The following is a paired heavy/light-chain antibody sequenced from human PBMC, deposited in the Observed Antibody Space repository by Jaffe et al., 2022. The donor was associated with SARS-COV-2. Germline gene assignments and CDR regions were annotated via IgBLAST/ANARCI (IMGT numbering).Light chain of an antibody. CDR3: CSTAPGATWV. V-gene: IGLV2-23*02. CDR1: SSDVGSRNL. CDR2: EVS. J-gene: IGLJ3*02. Sequence: QSALTQPASVSGSPGQSVTISCTGTSSDVGSRNLVSWYQQHPGKVPKVMIYEVSERPSGVSNRFSGSKSGNTASLTISGLQAEDEADYYCCSTAPGATWVLGGGTKLTVL.
Heavy chain of an antibody. V-gene: IGHV3-74*03. CDR1: GFTFSGYG. CDR3: IRSPSSYFEY. Sequence: EVQLVESGGGLVQPGGSLRLSCAASGFTFSGYGMHWVRQGPGKGLVWVSRVNGDGSSITYADSVKGRFTISRDTAKNTLYLQMNSLRVEDTAVYYCIRSPSSYFEYWGQGAPVTVSS. CDR2: VNGDGSSI. D-gene: IGHD1-26*01. J-gene: IGHJ4*02.